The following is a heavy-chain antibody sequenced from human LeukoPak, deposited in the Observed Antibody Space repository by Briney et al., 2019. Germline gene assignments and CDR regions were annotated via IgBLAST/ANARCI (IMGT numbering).Heavy chain of an antibody. Sequence: ASVKVSCKASGYTFTGYYMHWVRQAPGQGLEWMGWINPNSGGTNYAQKFQGRVTMTEDTSTGTAYMELSSLRSEDTAVYYCATSIVVVPAAKGGDAFDIWGQGTMVTVSS. V-gene: IGHV1-2*02. D-gene: IGHD2-2*01. CDR2: INPNSGGT. J-gene: IGHJ3*02. CDR1: GYTFTGYY. CDR3: ATSIVVVPAAKGGDAFDI.